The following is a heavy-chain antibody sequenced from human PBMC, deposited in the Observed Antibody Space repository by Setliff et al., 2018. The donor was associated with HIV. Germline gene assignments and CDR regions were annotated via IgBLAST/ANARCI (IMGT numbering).Heavy chain of an antibody. CDR1: GFTFSDVW. CDR3: VTGVGTSSVDY. J-gene: IGHJ4*02. Sequence: GESLKISCAAAGFTFSDVWVNWVRQAPGRGLEWVGRIKNRPAGGTTDYAAPAKGRFIISRDDSKNTLYLQMNSLRSEDTAVYYCVTGVGTSSVDYWGQGTMVTVSS. CDR2: IKNRPAGGTT. V-gene: IGHV3-15*01. D-gene: IGHD3-22*01.